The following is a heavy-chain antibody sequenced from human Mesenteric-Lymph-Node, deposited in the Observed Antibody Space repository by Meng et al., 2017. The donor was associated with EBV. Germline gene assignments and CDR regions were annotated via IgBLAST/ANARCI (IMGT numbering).Heavy chain of an antibody. CDR1: GGSFSDYF. Sequence: QVQLQQWGAVLLKPSAPLSLTCAVHGGSFSDYFWTWSRQAPGKGLEWVGEINHSGSTKYNPSLKSRVTISVDTSKNQISLNLNSVTAADTAVYYCARPRIRYGSGSYYYWGQGTLVTVSS. CDR2: INHSGST. D-gene: IGHD3-10*01. CDR3: ARPRIRYGSGSYYY. V-gene: IGHV4-34*01. J-gene: IGHJ4*02.